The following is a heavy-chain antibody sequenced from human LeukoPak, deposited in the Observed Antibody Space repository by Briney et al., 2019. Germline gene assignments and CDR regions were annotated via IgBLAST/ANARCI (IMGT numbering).Heavy chain of an antibody. CDR2: ISSSGSTI. D-gene: IGHD3-10*02. CDR3: AELGITMIGGV. J-gene: IGHJ6*04. CDR1: GFTFSGYE. Sequence: GGSLRLSCAASGFTFSGYEMNWVRQAPGKGLEWVSYISSSGSTIYYADSVKGRFTISRDNAKNSLYLQMNSLRAEDTAVYYCAELGITMIGGVWGKGATVTISS. V-gene: IGHV3-48*03.